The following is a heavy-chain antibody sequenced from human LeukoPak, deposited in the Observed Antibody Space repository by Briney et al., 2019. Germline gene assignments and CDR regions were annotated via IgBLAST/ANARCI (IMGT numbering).Heavy chain of an antibody. CDR1: GGTFSSYA. CDR2: IIPIFGTA. J-gene: IGHJ6*02. D-gene: IGHD6-6*01. CDR3: ARDQGGAARQDFYYYYYGMDV. V-gene: IGHV1-69*05. Sequence: ASVKVSCKASGGTFSSYAISWVRQAPGQGLEWMGGIIPIFGTANYAQKLQGRVTMTTDTSTSTAYMELRSLRSDDTAVYYCARDQGGAARQDFYYYYYGMDVWGQGTTVTVSS.